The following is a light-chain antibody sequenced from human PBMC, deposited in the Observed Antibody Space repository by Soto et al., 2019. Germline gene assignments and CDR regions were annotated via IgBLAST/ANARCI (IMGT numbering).Light chain of an antibody. Sequence: EIVMTQSPATLSVSPGERATLSCRASQYIGSNLAWYQQKPGQAPRLLIYGASNRATGIPARFSGSGSGTDFTLTISSLEPEDFAVYYCQQRSNWPITFGQGTRLEIK. V-gene: IGKV3-11*01. CDR1: QYIGSN. J-gene: IGKJ5*01. CDR3: QQRSNWPIT. CDR2: GAS.